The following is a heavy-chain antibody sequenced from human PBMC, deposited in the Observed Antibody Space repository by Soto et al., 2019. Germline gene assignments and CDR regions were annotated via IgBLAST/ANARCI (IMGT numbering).Heavy chain of an antibody. Sequence: QVQLVQSGGDVVQPGRSLTLSCAASGLSFSAYGMYWVLQAPGQGPEWVAVISYDGSDSEYADFVKGRFTITRVNSKNILIQHVNLLRADDTAVDYCATHRGMQLSLSIFGSWGQGTLVTVS. V-gene: IGHV3-30*03. CDR1: GLSFSAYG. CDR2: ISYDGSDS. D-gene: IGHD3-16*01. J-gene: IGHJ4*02. CDR3: ATHRGMQLSLSIFGS.